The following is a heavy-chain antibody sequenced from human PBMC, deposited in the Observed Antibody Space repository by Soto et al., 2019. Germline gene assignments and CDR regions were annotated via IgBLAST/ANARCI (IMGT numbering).Heavy chain of an antibody. Sequence: EVQLVESGGGLVQPGGSLRLSCAASGFTVSSNYMSWVRQAPGKGLEWVSVIYSGGSTYYADSVKGRFTISRDNSKNTRYLQMNSLRAEDTAVYYCARGAYDSSGYYYFDYWGQGTLVTVSS. V-gene: IGHV3-66*01. J-gene: IGHJ4*02. CDR2: IYSGGST. CDR3: ARGAYDSSGYYYFDY. D-gene: IGHD3-22*01. CDR1: GFTVSSNY.